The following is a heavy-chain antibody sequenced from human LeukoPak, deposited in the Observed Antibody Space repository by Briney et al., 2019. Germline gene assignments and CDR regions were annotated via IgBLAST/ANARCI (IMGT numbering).Heavy chain of an antibody. CDR3: AKGSIAADDAKTTLES. CDR2: ISGSGGST. CDR1: GFIFSSYA. Sequence: PGGSLRLSCAASGFIFSSYAMRWVRQAPGKGLEWVSAISGSGGSTYYADSVRGRFTISRDNSKNTLYVQMNSLRVEDTAVYYCAKGSIAADDAKTTLESWDQGTLVTVSS. D-gene: IGHD6-13*01. V-gene: IGHV3-23*01. J-gene: IGHJ4*02.